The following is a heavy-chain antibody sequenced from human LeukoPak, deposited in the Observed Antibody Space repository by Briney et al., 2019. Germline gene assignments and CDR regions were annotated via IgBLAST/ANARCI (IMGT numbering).Heavy chain of an antibody. V-gene: IGHV3-21*01. CDR2: ISSSGNYI. Sequence: PGGSLRLSCAASGFTFSSYAMSWVRQAPGKGLEWISSISSSGNYIYYADSVKGRFTISKDNAQNSLYLQMNSLRAEDTAVYYCARGDRTASLVIFDYWGQGTLVTVSS. D-gene: IGHD3-3*02. J-gene: IGHJ4*02. CDR3: ARGDRTASLVIFDY. CDR1: GFTFSSYA.